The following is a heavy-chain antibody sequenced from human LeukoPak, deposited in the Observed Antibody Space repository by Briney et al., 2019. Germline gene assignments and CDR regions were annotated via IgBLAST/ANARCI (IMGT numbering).Heavy chain of an antibody. D-gene: IGHD3-10*01. Sequence: PSETLSLTCTVSGGSISSSSYYWGWIRQPPGKGLEWIGSICYSGSTYYNPSLKSPVTISVDTSKNQFSLKLSSVTAADTAVYYCARHPYLHYYGSGAGSYFDYWGQGTLVTVSS. V-gene: IGHV4-39*01. J-gene: IGHJ4*02. CDR3: ARHPYLHYYGSGAGSYFDY. CDR1: GGSISSSSYY. CDR2: ICYSGST.